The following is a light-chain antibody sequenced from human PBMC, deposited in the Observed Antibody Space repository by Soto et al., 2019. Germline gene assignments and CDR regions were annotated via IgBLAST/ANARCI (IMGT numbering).Light chain of an antibody. CDR2: CVF. Sequence: VLTQYAGTLSLSPGESATLSCRASQGVXSTYLAWYQRKPGQAPRLPXDCVFSRATGIPDRLSGSGSATDFTLPISRLDPEYFAVYYCQQYGDATWTFGQGTKVDIK. CDR3: QQYGDATWT. CDR1: QGVXSTY. J-gene: IGKJ1*01. V-gene: IGKV3-20*01.